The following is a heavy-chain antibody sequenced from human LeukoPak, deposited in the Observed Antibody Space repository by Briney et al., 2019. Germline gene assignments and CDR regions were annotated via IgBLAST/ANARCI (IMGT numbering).Heavy chain of an antibody. CDR1: GGSISSTNW. V-gene: IGHV4-4*02. Sequence: PSGTLSLTCAVSGGSISSTNWWTWVRQPRGKGLEWIGEIYHSGSTSYNPSLKSRVTISVDKSKNQFSLKLTSVTAADTAVYYCAREVVAAAGTVDYWGQGTLVIVSS. J-gene: IGHJ4*02. CDR3: AREVVAAAGTVDY. CDR2: IYHSGST. D-gene: IGHD6-13*01.